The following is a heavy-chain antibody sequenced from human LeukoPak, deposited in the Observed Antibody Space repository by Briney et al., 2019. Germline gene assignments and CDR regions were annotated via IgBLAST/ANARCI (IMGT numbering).Heavy chain of an antibody. Sequence: AGSLRLSSSASAFTFSNYAMHWVRQAPRKGLEYVSAISSNGGSTYYAGSVKGRFTISRDNSKNTLYHQMGRLRAEDMAVYYCARTSIAAREADYWGQGTLVTVSS. J-gene: IGHJ4*02. CDR3: ARTSIAAREADY. V-gene: IGHV3-64*02. CDR2: ISSNGGST. D-gene: IGHD6-6*01. CDR1: AFTFSNYA.